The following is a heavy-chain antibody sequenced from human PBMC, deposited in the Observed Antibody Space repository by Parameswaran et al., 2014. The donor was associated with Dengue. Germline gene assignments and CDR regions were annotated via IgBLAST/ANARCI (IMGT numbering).Heavy chain of an antibody. J-gene: IGHJ4*02. D-gene: IGHD5-24*01. Sequence: VRQAPGKGLEYVSAISSNGGSTYYANSVKGRFTISRDNSKNTLYLQMGSLRAEDMAVYYCAREGGDGYNPEYYFDYWGQGTLVTVSS. CDR2: ISSNGGST. CDR3: AREGGDGYNPEYYFDY. V-gene: IGHV3-64*01.